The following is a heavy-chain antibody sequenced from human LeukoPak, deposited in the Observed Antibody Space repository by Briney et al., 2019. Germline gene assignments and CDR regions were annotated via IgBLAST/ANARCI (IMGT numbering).Heavy chain of an antibody. J-gene: IGHJ4*02. CDR3: ARASAGPFPLDY. CDR1: GFIFSSYG. V-gene: IGHV3-33*08. D-gene: IGHD6-13*01. CDR2: IWYDGSNK. Sequence: PGGSLRLSCAASGFIFSSYGMHWVRQAPGKGLEWVAVIWYDGSNKYYADSMKGRFTIPRDNSKNTLFLQMNSLRAEDTAVYYCARASAGPFPLDYWGQGTLVTVSS.